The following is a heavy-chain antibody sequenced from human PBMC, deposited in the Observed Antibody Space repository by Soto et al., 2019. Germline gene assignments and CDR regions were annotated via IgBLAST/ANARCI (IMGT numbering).Heavy chain of an antibody. CDR3: ARDRSYKSGQWLASYYYYALDV. Sequence: QVQLVQSGAEVKKPGYSVKVSCKASGGTFSNFAISWVRQAPGQGLEWMGGIIPMFGTVNYAQKIQGRVTITADESTSTAYMELNSLGSEDTAVYYCARDRSYKSGQWLASYYYYALDVWGQGTTVTVSS. CDR1: GGTFSNFA. J-gene: IGHJ6*02. D-gene: IGHD6-19*01. V-gene: IGHV1-69*01. CDR2: IIPMFGTV.